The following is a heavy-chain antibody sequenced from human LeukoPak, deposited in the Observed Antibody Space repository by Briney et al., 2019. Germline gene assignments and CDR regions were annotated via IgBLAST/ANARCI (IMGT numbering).Heavy chain of an antibody. D-gene: IGHD6-13*01. CDR1: GFTFSNAW. CDR3: ARSGIAAAGQRGYFDY. Sequence: PGGSLRLSCAASGFTFSNAWMSWVRQAPGKGLEWISGITGSGGSTYYADSVKGRFTISRDNSKSTVYLQMNSLRGEDTAVYYCARSGIAAAGQRGYFDYWGQGTLVTVSS. CDR2: ITGSGGST. J-gene: IGHJ4*02. V-gene: IGHV3-66*02.